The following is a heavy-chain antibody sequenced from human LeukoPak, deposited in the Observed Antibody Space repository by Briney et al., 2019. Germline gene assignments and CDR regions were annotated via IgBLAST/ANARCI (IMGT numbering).Heavy chain of an antibody. CDR3: ARDLKYYFDS. V-gene: IGHV3-9*01. CDR2: ISWNSGAI. CDR1: GFTFDDYA. J-gene: IGHJ4*02. Sequence: PGGSLRLSCVASGFTFDDYAMHWVRQAPGKGLEWVSGISWNSGAIGYADSVKGRFTISRDNAKNTLYLQMNSLRAEDTAIYYCARDLKYYFDSWGQGTLVTVSS.